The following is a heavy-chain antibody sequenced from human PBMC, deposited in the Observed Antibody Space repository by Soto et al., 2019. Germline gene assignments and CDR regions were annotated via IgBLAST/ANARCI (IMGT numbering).Heavy chain of an antibody. CDR2: IDKVGTDS. J-gene: IGHJ6*03. D-gene: IGHD3-10*01. Sequence: EVQLVESGGGLVQPGGSLRLSCAASEFTFSGRSVHWVRQAPGKGLVWVSGIDKVGTDSTYAKTVKGRFTSSRDNAKNTAYLQMNSLRVEDPAVYYSARGWFGPDVWGKGTTVTVSS. CDR3: ARGWFGPDV. CDR1: EFTFSGRS. V-gene: IGHV3-74*01.